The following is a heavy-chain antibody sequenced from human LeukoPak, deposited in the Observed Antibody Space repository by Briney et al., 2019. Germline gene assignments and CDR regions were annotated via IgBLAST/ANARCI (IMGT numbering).Heavy chain of an antibody. Sequence: SETLSLTCTVSGGSISGYYWSWIRQPAGKGLEWIGRIYSTGNTNYNPSLRSRVTMSVDRSNNQFSLKLSSVTAADTAVYYCARGTRRAVAGYTTDYCMDVWGKGTTVTVSS. J-gene: IGHJ6*03. D-gene: IGHD6-19*01. V-gene: IGHV4-4*07. CDR2: IYSTGNT. CDR3: ARGTRRAVAGYTTDYCMDV. CDR1: GGSISGYY.